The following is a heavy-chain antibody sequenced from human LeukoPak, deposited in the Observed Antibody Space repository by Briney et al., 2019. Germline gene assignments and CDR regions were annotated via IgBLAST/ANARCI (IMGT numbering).Heavy chain of an antibody. CDR3: AKAPRYFDWLLGSGFDY. J-gene: IGHJ4*02. CDR2: IRYDGSNK. Sequence: PGGSLRLSCAASGFTFSSCGMHWVRQAPGKGLEWVAFIRYDGSNKYYADSVKGRFTISRDNSKNTLYLQMNSLRAEDTAVYYCAKAPRYFDWLLGSGFDYWGQGTLVTVSS. D-gene: IGHD3-9*01. V-gene: IGHV3-30*02. CDR1: GFTFSSCG.